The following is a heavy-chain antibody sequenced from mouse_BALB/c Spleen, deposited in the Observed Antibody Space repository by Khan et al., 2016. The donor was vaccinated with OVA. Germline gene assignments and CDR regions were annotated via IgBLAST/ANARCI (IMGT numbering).Heavy chain of an antibody. D-gene: IGHD2-12*01. CDR3: ARNTHIVTTGMDY. V-gene: IGHV2-6*02. CDR2: IWSDGKT. Sequence: QVQLKESGPGLVAPSQSLSITCTVSGFSLTSYCVHWVRQPPGKGLEWLVVIWSDGKTTYNSTLKSRLSISKDNSKSQAFLKMNSLQTDDTAMYDDARNTHIVTTGMDYWGQGTSVTVSA. J-gene: IGHJ4*01. CDR1: GFSLTSYC.